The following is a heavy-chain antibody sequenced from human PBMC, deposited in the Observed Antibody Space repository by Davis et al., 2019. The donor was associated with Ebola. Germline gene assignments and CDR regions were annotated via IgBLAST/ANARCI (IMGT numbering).Heavy chain of an antibody. Sequence: MPSETLSLTCTVSGGSINNYFWSRIRQPPGKGLEWIGNIHYLGNTNYNPSLKSRVTISVDTSKNQFSLKLSSVTAADTAVYYCARGTTGTTVLYYYYGMDVWGKGTTVTVSS. CDR1: GGSINNYF. J-gene: IGHJ6*04. CDR2: IHYLGNT. V-gene: IGHV4-59*12. D-gene: IGHD1-1*01. CDR3: ARGTTGTTVLYYYYGMDV.